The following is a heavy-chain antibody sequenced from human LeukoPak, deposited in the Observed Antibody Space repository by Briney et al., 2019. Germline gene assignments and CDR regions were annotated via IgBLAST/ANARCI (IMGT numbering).Heavy chain of an antibody. D-gene: IGHD6-25*01. J-gene: IGHJ4*02. Sequence: GGSLRLSCAASGFTFSSYSMNWVRQAPGKGLEWVSSISSSSSSYIYYADSVKGRFTISRDNAKNSLYLQMNSLRAEDTAVYYCARGRQDSRGPHDYWGQGTLVTVSS. V-gene: IGHV3-21*01. CDR2: ISSSSSSYI. CDR1: GFTFSSYS. CDR3: ARGRQDSRGPHDY.